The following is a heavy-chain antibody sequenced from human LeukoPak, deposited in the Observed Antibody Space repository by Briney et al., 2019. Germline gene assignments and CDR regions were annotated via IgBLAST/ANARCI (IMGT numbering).Heavy chain of an antibody. V-gene: IGHV3-21*01. J-gene: IGHJ3*02. D-gene: IGHD3-10*01. CDR3: ARVSGSYFGAFDI. CDR1: GFTFSSYS. CDR2: ISSSSSYI. Sequence: GGSLRLSCAASGFTFSSYSMNWVRQAPGKGLEWVSSISSSSSYIYYADSVKGRFTISRDNAKNSLYLQMNRLRAEDTAVYYCARVSGSYFGAFDIWGQGTMVTVSS.